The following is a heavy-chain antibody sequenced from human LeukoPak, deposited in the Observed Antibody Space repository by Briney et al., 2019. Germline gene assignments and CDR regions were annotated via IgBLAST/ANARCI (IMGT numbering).Heavy chain of an antibody. CDR1: GFTFSSYW. V-gene: IGHV3-74*01. Sequence: GGSLRLSCAASGFTFSSYWMHWVRQAPGKGLVWVSRINTDGSSTTYADSVKGRFTISRDNAKNTLYLQMNSRRAEDTAVYYCARDPVLDDYGGNSPYWGQGTLVTVSS. CDR2: INTDGSST. D-gene: IGHD4-23*01. J-gene: IGHJ4*02. CDR3: ARDPVLDDYGGNSPY.